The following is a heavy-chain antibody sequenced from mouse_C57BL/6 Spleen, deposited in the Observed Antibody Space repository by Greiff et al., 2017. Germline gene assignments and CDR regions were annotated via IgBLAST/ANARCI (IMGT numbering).Heavy chain of an antibody. V-gene: IGHV5-16*01. J-gene: IGHJ2*01. CDR3: ARDGGYDIPFDY. Sequence: EVKLMESEGGLVQPGSSLKLSCTASGFTFSDYYMDWVRQVPEKGLEWVANINYDGGSIYYLDSLKSRFIISRENAKNILYLQMSSLKSEDTATYYCARDGGYDIPFDYWGQGTTLTVSS. CDR1: GFTFSDYY. CDR2: INYDGGSI. D-gene: IGHD2-2*01.